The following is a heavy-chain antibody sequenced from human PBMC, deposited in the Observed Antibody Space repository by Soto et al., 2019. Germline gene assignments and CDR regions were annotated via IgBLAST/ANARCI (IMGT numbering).Heavy chain of an antibody. CDR1: GYSFTSYW. CDR2: IYPGDSDT. CDR3: ARQSAQTYYDFWSGWPHHFDY. Sequence: PGESLKISCNGSGYSFTSYWIGWGRQMPGKGLEWMGIIYPGDSDTRYSPSFQGQVTISADKSISTAHLQWSSLKASDTAMYYCARQSAQTYYDFWSGWPHHFDYWGQGTLVTVSS. V-gene: IGHV5-51*01. D-gene: IGHD3-3*01. J-gene: IGHJ4*02.